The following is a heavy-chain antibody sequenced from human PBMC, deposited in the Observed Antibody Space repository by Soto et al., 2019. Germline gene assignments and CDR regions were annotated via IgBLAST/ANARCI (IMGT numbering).Heavy chain of an antibody. J-gene: IGHJ6*02. CDR3: ASTYYYDSSGLGDYYYYGMDV. Sequence: SETLSLTCTVSGGSVSSGSYYWSWIRQPPGKGLEWIGYIYYSGITNYNPSLKSRVTISVDTSKNQFSLKLSSVTAADTAVYYCASTYYYDSSGLGDYYYYGMDVWGQGTTFTVS. CDR1: GGSVSSGSYY. D-gene: IGHD3-22*01. V-gene: IGHV4-61*01. CDR2: IYYSGIT.